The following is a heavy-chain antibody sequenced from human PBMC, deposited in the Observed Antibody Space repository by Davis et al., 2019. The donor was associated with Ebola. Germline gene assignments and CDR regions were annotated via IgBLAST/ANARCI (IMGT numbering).Heavy chain of an antibody. CDR2: ISGTGGGT. D-gene: IGHD3-3*01. CDR3: AKPIVGTYFDGFDI. V-gene: IGHV3-23*01. Sequence: GGSLRLSCAASKFTFSRYAMSWVRQAPGKGPEWVSAISGTGGGTYYTDSVKGRFTISRDNSKNMLYLQMSSLRAEDTAVYYCAKPIVGTYFDGFDIWGQGTLVTVSS. J-gene: IGHJ3*02. CDR1: KFTFSRYA.